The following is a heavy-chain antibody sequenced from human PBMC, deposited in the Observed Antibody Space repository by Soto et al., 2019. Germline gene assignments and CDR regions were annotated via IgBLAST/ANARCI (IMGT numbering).Heavy chain of an antibody. D-gene: IGHD3-22*01. CDR1: GDTSTSYY. V-gene: IGHV4-59*01. CDR3: ARDFYDSVGYTWFDS. J-gene: IGHJ5*01. Sequence: SETLSLTGTVSGDTSTSYYWGWIRQARGKGLEWIGHIHNSGTSTHNPSLNGRATISIDMSKKQFSLKLTSLTSADTAVYYCARDFYDSVGYTWFDSWSQGTLVTVSS. CDR2: IHNSGTS.